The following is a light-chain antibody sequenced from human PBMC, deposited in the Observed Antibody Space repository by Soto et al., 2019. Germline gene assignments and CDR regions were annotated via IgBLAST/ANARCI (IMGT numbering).Light chain of an antibody. CDR3: CSYAGSSTFV. Sequence: QSVLTQPASVSGSPGQSITISCTGTSSDVGRYNPVSWYQQHPGKAPKLMIYEGSKRPSGVSNRFSGSKSGNTASLTISGLQAEDEADYYCCSYAGSSTFVFGTGTKVTVL. CDR1: SSDVGRYNP. V-gene: IGLV2-23*03. CDR2: EGS. J-gene: IGLJ1*01.